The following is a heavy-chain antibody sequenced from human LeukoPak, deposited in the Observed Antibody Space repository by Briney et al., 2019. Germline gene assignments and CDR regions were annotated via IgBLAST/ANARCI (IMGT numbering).Heavy chain of an antibody. CDR1: GYSISSGYQ. CDR3: AREFGGITMVRGVIVGPNWFDP. V-gene: IGHV4-38-2*02. Sequence: SETLSLTCAVSGYSISSGYQWAWIRQSPGKGLEWIGSIYHSGSAHYNPSLKSRVTISVDTSKNQFSLKLSSVTAADTAVYYCAREFGGITMVRGVIVGPNWFDPWGQGTLVTVSS. J-gene: IGHJ5*02. D-gene: IGHD3-10*01. CDR2: IYHSGSA.